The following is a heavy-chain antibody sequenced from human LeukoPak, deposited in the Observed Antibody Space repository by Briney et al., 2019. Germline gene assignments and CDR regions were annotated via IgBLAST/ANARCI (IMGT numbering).Heavy chain of an antibody. Sequence: PGGSLRLSCAASGFTFSSYGMHWVRQAPGKGLEWVSYISSSGSTIYYADSVKGRFTISRDNAKNSLYLQMNSLRAEDTAVYYCARDMDYDILTGYSSAYWGQGTLVTVSS. J-gene: IGHJ4*02. CDR2: ISSSGSTI. V-gene: IGHV3-48*04. CDR3: ARDMDYDILTGYSSAY. D-gene: IGHD3-9*01. CDR1: GFTFSSYG.